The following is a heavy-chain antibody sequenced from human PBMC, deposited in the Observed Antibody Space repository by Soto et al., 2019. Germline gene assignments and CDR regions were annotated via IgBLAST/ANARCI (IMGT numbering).Heavy chain of an antibody. Sequence: ESGGGVVQPGRSLRLSCAASGFTFSSYAMHWVRQAPGKGLEWVAVISYDGSNKYYADSVKGRFTISRDNSKNTLYLQMNSLRAEDTAVYYCARASYSGSYYSRAFDIWGQGTMVTVSS. CDR3: ARASYSGSYYSRAFDI. V-gene: IGHV3-30-3*01. CDR2: ISYDGSNK. J-gene: IGHJ3*02. D-gene: IGHD1-26*01. CDR1: GFTFSSYA.